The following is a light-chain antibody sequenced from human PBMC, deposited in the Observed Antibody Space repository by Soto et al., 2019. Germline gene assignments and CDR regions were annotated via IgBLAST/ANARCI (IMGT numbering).Light chain of an antibody. CDR2: NTN. CDR1: SGSVSSAYY. Sequence: QAVVTQEPSFSVSPGKTVTLTCGLSSGSVSSAYYPSWHQQTPGQPPRTLIYNTNTRSSGVPDRFSGSIVGNKAALTITGAQADDESDYYCVLYMGSGVWVFGGGTKVTVL. J-gene: IGLJ3*02. CDR3: VLYMGSGVWV. V-gene: IGLV8-61*01.